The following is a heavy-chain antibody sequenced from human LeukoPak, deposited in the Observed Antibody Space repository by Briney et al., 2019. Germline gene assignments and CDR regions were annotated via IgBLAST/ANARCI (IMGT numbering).Heavy chain of an antibody. CDR1: GFTFSNYG. D-gene: IGHD1-1*01. CDR2: MSYDGRNT. Sequence: PGGSLRLSCAASGFTFSNYGMHWVRQAPGKGLEWVTVMSYDGRNTYYADSAKGRFTISRGNSKNTLYLQMNSLRVEDTAVYYCAKVQLERRELLPNFDDWGQGTLVTVSS. J-gene: IGHJ4*02. V-gene: IGHV3-30*18. CDR3: AKVQLERRELLPNFDD.